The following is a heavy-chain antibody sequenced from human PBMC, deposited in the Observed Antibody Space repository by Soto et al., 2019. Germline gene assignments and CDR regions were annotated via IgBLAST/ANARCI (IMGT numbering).Heavy chain of an antibody. V-gene: IGHV1-2*02. Sequence: ASVKGSCKAAGYSFTGYFLNWVRQANGQGLEWMGWINPNSGGTKYAQKFEGRVTLTSDTSSRTAYLEVSRLKPDDSAVYFCVRELTLTRPVAGYFYGLDVWGQGTTVTVSS. D-gene: IGHD3-22*01. CDR2: INPNSGGT. J-gene: IGHJ6*02. CDR1: GYSFTGYF. CDR3: VRELTLTRPVAGYFYGLDV.